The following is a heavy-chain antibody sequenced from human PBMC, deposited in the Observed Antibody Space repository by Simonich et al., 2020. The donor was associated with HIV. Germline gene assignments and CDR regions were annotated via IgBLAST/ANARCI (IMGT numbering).Heavy chain of an antibody. CDR1: GFTFSSYS. J-gene: IGHJ4*02. CDR2: ISSCSSYI. V-gene: IGHV3-21*01. Sequence: EVQLVESGGGLVKPGGSLRLSCAASGFTFSSYSMNWVRQAPGKGLEWVSSISSCSSYIYYADSVKGRFTISRDNAKNSLYLQMNSLRAEDTAVYYCARDGRKGSSTSCSDYWGQGTLVTVSS. CDR3: ARDGRKGSSTSCSDY. D-gene: IGHD2-2*01.